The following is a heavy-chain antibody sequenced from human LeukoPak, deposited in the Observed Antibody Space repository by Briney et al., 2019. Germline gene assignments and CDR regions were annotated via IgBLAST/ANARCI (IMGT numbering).Heavy chain of an antibody. Sequence: ASVKVSCKASGYTFTSYGISWVRQAPGQGLEWMGGIIPIFGTANYAQKFQGRVTITADESTSTAYMELSSLRSEDTAVYYCCGATDPNYYYFDYWGQGTLVTVSS. CDR3: CGATDPNYYYFDY. V-gene: IGHV1-69*13. J-gene: IGHJ4*02. CDR2: IIPIFGTA. D-gene: IGHD1-26*01. CDR1: GYTFTSYG.